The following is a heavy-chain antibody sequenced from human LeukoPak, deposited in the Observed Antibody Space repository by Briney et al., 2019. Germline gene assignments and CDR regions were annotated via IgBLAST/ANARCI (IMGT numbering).Heavy chain of an antibody. CDR2: ISYDGSNK. V-gene: IGHV3-30*18. CDR1: GFTFSSYG. D-gene: IGHD4-17*01. J-gene: IGHJ5*02. CDR3: AKERDYDNWFDP. Sequence: HTGGSLRLSCAASGFTFSSYGMHWVRQAPGKGLEWVAVISYDGSNKYYADSVKGRFTISRDNSKNTLYLQMNSLRAEDTAVYYCAKERDYDNWFDPWGQGTLVTVSS.